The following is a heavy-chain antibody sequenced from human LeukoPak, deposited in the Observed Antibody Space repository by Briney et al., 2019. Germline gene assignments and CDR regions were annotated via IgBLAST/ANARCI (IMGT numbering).Heavy chain of an antibody. CDR3: ARGDYYYYGTDV. J-gene: IGHJ6*02. CDR2: IYYSGST. Sequence: SETLSLTCNVSGGSISTYYWSWIRQPPGKGLEWIGYIYYSGSTNYSPSLESRVTISVDTSKNQFSLNLSSVTAADTAVYYCARGDYYYYGTDVWGQGTTVTVSS. CDR1: GGSISTYY. V-gene: IGHV4-59*01.